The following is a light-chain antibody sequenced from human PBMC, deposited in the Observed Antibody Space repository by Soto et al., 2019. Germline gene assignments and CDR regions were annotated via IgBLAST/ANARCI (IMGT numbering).Light chain of an antibody. CDR3: SSYTSSSTLLYV. J-gene: IGLJ1*01. V-gene: IGLV2-14*01. CDR1: SSVVGGYNY. Sequence: QSVLTQPASVSGSPGQSITISCTGTSSVVGGYNYVSWYQQHPGKAPKLMIYDVSNRPSGVSNRFSGSKSGNTASLTISGLQAEDEADYYCSSYTSSSTLLYVFGTGTKVTVL. CDR2: DVS.